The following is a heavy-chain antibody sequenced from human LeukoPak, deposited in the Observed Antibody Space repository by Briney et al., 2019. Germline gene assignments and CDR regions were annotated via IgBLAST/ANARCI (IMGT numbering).Heavy chain of an antibody. D-gene: IGHD2-15*01. CDR2: IYTSGST. CDR3: ARLSMLGYCSGGSCSLAMDV. CDR1: GGSISSGSYY. J-gene: IGHJ6*04. Sequence: SETLSLTCTVSGGSISSGSYYWSWIRQPAGKGLEWIGRIYTSGSTNYNPSLKSRVTISGDTSKNQFSLKLSSVTAADTAVYYCARLSMLGYCSGGSCSLAMDVWGKGTTVTISS. V-gene: IGHV4-61*02.